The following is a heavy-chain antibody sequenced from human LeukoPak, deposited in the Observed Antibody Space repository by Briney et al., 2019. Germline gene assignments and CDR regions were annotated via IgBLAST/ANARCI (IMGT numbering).Heavy chain of an antibody. D-gene: IGHD1-7*01. Sequence: GGSLRLSCAASGFTFSSYSMHWVRQAPGKGLEWVAIIWYDGSNKYYADSVKGRFTISRDNSKNTLYLQMNSLRAEDTAVYYCARDWELTPDYWGRGTLVTVSS. CDR3: ARDWELTPDY. J-gene: IGHJ4*02. CDR2: IWYDGSNK. CDR1: GFTFSSYS. V-gene: IGHV3-33*01.